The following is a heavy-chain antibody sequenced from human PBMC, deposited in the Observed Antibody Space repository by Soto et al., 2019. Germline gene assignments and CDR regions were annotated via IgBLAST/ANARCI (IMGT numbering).Heavy chain of an antibody. J-gene: IGHJ6*03. CDR1: GYTFTNHG. V-gene: IGHV1-18*04. CDR3: ARIGRGFKVDNYYYMDV. D-gene: IGHD3-10*01. CDR2: ISASNGDT. Sequence: QVELVQSGVEVKKPGASVKVSCKASGYTFTNHGLSWVRQAPGQGLEWMGWISASNGDTNYAQKFLGRVTVTTDTATSTGYIELRSLKAENPAVYYCARIGRGFKVDNYYYMDVWGKWTTVIVS.